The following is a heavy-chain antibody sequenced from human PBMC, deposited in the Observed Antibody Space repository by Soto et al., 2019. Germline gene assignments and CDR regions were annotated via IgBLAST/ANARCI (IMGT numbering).Heavy chain of an antibody. CDR1: GFTFSSYT. D-gene: IGHD6-13*01. V-gene: IGHV3-30-3*01. J-gene: IGHJ6*02. CDR3: TRDHFAYSSSWYNHYYGMDV. CDR2: ISYDGSNQ. Sequence: QVQVVESGGGVVQPGRSLRLSCATSGFTFSSYTMHWVRQAPGKGLEWVAVISYDGSNQYYADSVKGRFTISRDNSKNTLYLQMNSLRAEDTAVYCCTRDHFAYSSSWYNHYYGMDVWGQGTTVTVSS.